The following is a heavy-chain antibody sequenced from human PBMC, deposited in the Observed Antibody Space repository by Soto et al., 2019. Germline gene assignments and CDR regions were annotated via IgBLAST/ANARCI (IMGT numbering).Heavy chain of an antibody. J-gene: IGHJ6*02. Sequence: QVQLVESGGGVVQPGRSLRLSCAASGFTFSSYGMHWVRQAPGKGLEWVAVIWYDGSNKYYADSVKGRFTISRDNSKNXLYLQMNSLRAEDTAVYYCAREGYSYGSYYYYGMDVWGQGTTVTVSS. D-gene: IGHD5-18*01. CDR3: AREGYSYGSYYYYGMDV. CDR2: IWYDGSNK. V-gene: IGHV3-33*01. CDR1: GFTFSSYG.